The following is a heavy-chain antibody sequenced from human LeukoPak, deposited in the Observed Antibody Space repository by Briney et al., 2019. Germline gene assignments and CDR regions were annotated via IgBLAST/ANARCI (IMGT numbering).Heavy chain of an antibody. CDR2: IYYSGST. CDR1: GGSISSGGYY. CDR3: ARDPLYYDFWSGTTYGMDV. Sequence: SETLSLTCTVSGGSISSGGYYWSWIRQHPGKGLEWIGYIYYSGSTYYNPSLKSRVTISVGTSKNQFSLKLSSVTAADTAVYYCARDPLYYDFWSGTTYGMDVWGQGTTVTVSS. V-gene: IGHV4-31*03. J-gene: IGHJ6*02. D-gene: IGHD3-3*01.